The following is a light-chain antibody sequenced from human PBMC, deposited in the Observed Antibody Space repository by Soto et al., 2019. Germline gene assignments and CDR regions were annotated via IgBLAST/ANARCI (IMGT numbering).Light chain of an antibody. CDR1: QGINKY. CDR2: AAS. Sequence: DIQMTQSPSSLSASVGDRVTITCRASQGINKYLAWYQQKPGRVPKVLIYAASTLQSGVPSRFSAIGSGTYCTLTISSLQPEDVATYYCQKYNRVPLTFGGGTKVEIK. J-gene: IGKJ4*01. CDR3: QKYNRVPLT. V-gene: IGKV1-27*01.